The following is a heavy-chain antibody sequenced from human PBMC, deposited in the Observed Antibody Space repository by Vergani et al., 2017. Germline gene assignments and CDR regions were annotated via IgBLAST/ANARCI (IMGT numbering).Heavy chain of an antibody. CDR2: IKNTGDST. Sequence: EVQWLQSEGAVVQPGGSLRLSCVASGFTFRSHDMSWVRQGHCQGLEWVSSIKNTGDSTHYADSVQCRFTISRDTSKNTMYLQMNSLRIEDTAVYYCWRGSDNYNWGQGTLVTVSS. CDR1: GFTFRSHD. J-gene: IGHJ4*02. D-gene: IGHD5-24*01. CDR3: WRGSDNYN. V-gene: IGHV3-23*01.